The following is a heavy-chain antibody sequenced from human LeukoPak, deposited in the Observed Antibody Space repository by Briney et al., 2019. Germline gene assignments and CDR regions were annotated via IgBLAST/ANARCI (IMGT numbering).Heavy chain of an antibody. CDR2: LYYTGYT. D-gene: IGHD3-10*01. CDR1: GDSINSSVYY. V-gene: IGHV4-39*01. J-gene: IGHJ5*02. CDR3: ARQGGDTMVRGVIKDWFDP. Sequence: SETLSLTCTVTGDSINSSVYYWAWIRQPPGKGLVWIGSLYYTGYTYYNPSLKSRVTMSVDTSKNHFSLKLNSVTAADTAVYYCARQGGDTMVRGVIKDWFDPWGQGTLVTVSS.